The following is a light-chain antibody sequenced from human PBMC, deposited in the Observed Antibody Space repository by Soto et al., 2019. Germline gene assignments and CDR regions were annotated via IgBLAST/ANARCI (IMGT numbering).Light chain of an antibody. CDR2: DAS. CDR1: QSVSSY. J-gene: IGKJ4*01. V-gene: IGKV3-11*01. Sequence: EIVLTQSPATLSLSPGERATLSCRASQSVSSYLAWYQQKPGQAPRLLIYDASNRATGIPARFSGSGSGTDFTLLISSLEPEDFAIYYCQHRSNWPLTFGGGTKVEIK. CDR3: QHRSNWPLT.